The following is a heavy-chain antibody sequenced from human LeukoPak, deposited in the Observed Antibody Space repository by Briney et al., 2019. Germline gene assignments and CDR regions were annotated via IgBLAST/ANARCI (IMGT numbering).Heavy chain of an antibody. D-gene: IGHD7-27*01. V-gene: IGHV4-34*01. CDR1: GGSFSGYY. CDR2: INHSGST. CDR3: ARDWVDI. Sequence: SETLSLTCAVYGGSFSGYYWSWIRQPPGKGLEWIGEINHSGSTNYNPSLKSRVTISVDTSKNQFSLKLSSVTAADTAVYYCARDWVDIWGQGTMVTVFS. J-gene: IGHJ3*02.